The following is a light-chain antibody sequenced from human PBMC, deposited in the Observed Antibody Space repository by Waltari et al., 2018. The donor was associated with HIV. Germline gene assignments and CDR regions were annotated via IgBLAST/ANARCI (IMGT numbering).Light chain of an antibody. Sequence: QSVLTQPPSVSGLPGQKVTISCSGSHSDIGLNTVNWYQQFPGRAPKLVPYRSHQRPSGVPDRFSGSKSGTSASLAINGVQAEDEATYFCSAWDDTLHVVFGGGTKLTVL. V-gene: IGLV1-44*01. CDR1: HSDIGLNT. J-gene: IGLJ3*02. CDR2: RSH. CDR3: SAWDDTLHVV.